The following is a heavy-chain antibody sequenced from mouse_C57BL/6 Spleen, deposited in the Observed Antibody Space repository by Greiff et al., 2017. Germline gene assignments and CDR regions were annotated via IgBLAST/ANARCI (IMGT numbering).Heavy chain of an antibody. D-gene: IGHD2-1*01. Sequence: QVQLQQSGPELVKPGASVKISCKASGYSFTSYYIHWVKQRPGQGLEWIGWIYPGSGNTKYNEKFKGKATLTADTSSSTAYMQLSSLTSEDSAVYYCARGSYGNHWYFDVWGTGTTVTVSS. CDR1: GYSFTSYY. CDR3: ARGSYGNHWYFDV. V-gene: IGHV1-66*01. J-gene: IGHJ1*03. CDR2: IYPGSGNT.